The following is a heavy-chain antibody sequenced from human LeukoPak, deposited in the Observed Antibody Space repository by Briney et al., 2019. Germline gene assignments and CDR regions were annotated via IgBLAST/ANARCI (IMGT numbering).Heavy chain of an antibody. CDR3: ARVADGKGYPFDY. Sequence: SETLSLTCTVSGYSISSGYYWGWIRQPPGKWLEWTGSIDHSGSTYYNPSLKSRVTISVDTSKNQFSLKLSSVTAADTAVYYCARVADGKGYPFDYWGQGTLVTVSS. V-gene: IGHV4-38-2*02. CDR1: GYSISSGYY. CDR2: IDHSGST. D-gene: IGHD5-18*01. J-gene: IGHJ4*02.